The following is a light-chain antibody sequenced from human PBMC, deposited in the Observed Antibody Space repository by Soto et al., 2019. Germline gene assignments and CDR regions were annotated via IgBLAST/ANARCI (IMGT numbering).Light chain of an antibody. CDR2: DVS. CDR3: SSYTSSSTLV. V-gene: IGLV2-14*01. J-gene: IGLJ2*01. CDR1: XXXVGGYNY. Sequence: QSALTQPASVSGSPXXSXXXXXXXXXXXVGGYNYVSWYQQHPGKAPKLMIYDVSNRPSGVSNRFSGSKSGNTASLTISGLQAEDEADYYCSSYTSSSTLVFGGGTKVTVL.